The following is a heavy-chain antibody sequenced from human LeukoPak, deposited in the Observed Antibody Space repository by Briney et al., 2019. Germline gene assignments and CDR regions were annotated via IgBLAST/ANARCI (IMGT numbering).Heavy chain of an antibody. CDR2: ISAYNGNT. D-gene: IGHD3-10*01. J-gene: IGHJ6*02. CDR1: GYTFTSYG. V-gene: IGHV1-18*01. Sequence: GASVKVSCKASGYTFTSYGISWVRQAPGQGLEWMGWISAYNGNTNYAQKLQGRVTMTTDTSTSTAYMELRSLRSDDTAVYYCARDYQVVRGVHYYYGMDVWGQGTTVTVSS. CDR3: ARDYQVVRGVHYYYGMDV.